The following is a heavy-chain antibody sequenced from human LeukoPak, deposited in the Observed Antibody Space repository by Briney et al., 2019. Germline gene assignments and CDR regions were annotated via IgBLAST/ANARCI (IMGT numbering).Heavy chain of an antibody. D-gene: IGHD6-13*01. V-gene: IGHV3-9*01. J-gene: IGHJ3*02. CDR1: GFTFDDYA. CDR2: ISRNSGSI. CDR3: AKDTLSSWYGAFDI. Sequence: GGSLRLSCAASGFTFDDYAMHWVRQAPGKGLEWVSGISRNSGSIGYADSVKGRFTISRDNAKNSLYLQMNSLRAEDTALYYCAKDTLSSWYGAFDIWGQGTMVTVSS.